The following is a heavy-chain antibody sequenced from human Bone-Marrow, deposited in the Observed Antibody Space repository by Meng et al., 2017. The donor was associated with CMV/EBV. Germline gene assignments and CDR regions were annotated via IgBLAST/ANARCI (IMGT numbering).Heavy chain of an antibody. CDR3: AGEYCSSTSCYTLNWFDP. Sequence: TFSGYASSWVRQAPGQGLEWMGGIIPIFGTANYAQKFQGRVTITADKSTSTAYMELSSLRSEDTAVYYCAGEYCSSTSCYTLNWFDPWGQGTLVTVSS. D-gene: IGHD2-2*02. CDR2: IIPIFGTA. J-gene: IGHJ5*02. V-gene: IGHV1-69*06. CDR1: TFSGYA.